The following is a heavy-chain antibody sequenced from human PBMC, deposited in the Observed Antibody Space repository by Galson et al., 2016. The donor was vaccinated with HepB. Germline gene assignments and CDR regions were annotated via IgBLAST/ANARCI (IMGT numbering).Heavy chain of an antibody. CDR3: ARAPVTSTTCCYYFDY. J-gene: IGHJ4*02. Sequence: SLRLSCAASGFTFSSYSMNWVRQAPGKGLEWVSSISSSSSYIYYADSVKGRFTISRDNAKNSLYLQMNSLRAEDTAVYYCARAPVTSTTCCYYFDYWGQGTLDTVSS. D-gene: IGHD2-2*01. V-gene: IGHV3-21*01. CDR2: ISSSSSYI. CDR1: GFTFSSYS.